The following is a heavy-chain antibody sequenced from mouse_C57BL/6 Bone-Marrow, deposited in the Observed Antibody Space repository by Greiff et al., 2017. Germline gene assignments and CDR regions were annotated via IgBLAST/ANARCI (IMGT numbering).Heavy chain of an antibody. CDR2: ISPGNSDT. V-gene: IGHV1-5*01. J-gene: IGHJ2*01. D-gene: IGHD1-1*01. CDR1: GYTFTSYW. Sequence: EVQLVESGTVLARPGASVKMSCKTSGYTFTSYWMHWVKQRPGQGLEWIGAISPGNSDTSYNQKFKGKAKLTAVTSASTAYMELSSLTNEDSAVYYCTRRDHYYGSYFDYWSQDTTLTVSS. CDR3: TRRDHYYGSYFDY.